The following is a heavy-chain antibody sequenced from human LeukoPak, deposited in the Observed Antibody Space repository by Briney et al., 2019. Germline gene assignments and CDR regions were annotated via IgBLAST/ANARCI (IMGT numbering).Heavy chain of an antibody. D-gene: IGHD5-18*01. J-gene: IGHJ4*02. CDR1: GYTFTGYY. Sequence: ASVKVSCTASGYTFTGYYMHWVRQAPGQRLEWMGWINAGNGNTKYSQKFQGRVTITRDTSASTAYMELSSLRSEDTAVYYCARDRQGVQIQLWMAFDYWGQGTLVTVSS. V-gene: IGHV1-3*01. CDR2: INAGNGNT. CDR3: ARDRQGVQIQLWMAFDY.